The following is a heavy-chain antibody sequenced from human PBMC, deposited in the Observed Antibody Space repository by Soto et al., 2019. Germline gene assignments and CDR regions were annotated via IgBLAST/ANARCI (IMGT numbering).Heavy chain of an antibody. CDR1: GFTFSSYA. D-gene: IGHD3-16*01. J-gene: IGHJ4*02. V-gene: IGHV3-30-3*01. Sequence: QVQLVESGGGVVQPGRSLRLSCAASGFTFSSYAMHWVRRAPGKGLEWMAVMSYDGSNKYYADSVKGRFTISRDNSKNTLYLKMNRGRPGDTALYYCARGGGAFWGQGTLVIVSS. CDR3: ARGGGAF. CDR2: MSYDGSNK.